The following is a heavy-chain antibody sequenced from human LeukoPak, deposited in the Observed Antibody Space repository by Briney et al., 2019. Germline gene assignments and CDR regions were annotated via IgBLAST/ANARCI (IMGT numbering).Heavy chain of an antibody. CDR2: IYYSGST. V-gene: IGHV4-59*01. CDR1: GGSISSYY. CDR3: ARAFTVTVDY. Sequence: KLSETLSLTCTVSGGSISSYYWSWIRQPPGKGLEWIGYIYYSGSTNYNPSLKSRVTISVDTSKNQFSLKLSSVTAADTAVYYCARAFTVTVDYWGQGTLVTVSS. D-gene: IGHD4-17*01. J-gene: IGHJ4*02.